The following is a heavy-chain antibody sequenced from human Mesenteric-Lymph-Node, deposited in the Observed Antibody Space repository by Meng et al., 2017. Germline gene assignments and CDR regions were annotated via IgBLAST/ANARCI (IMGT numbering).Heavy chain of an antibody. J-gene: IGHJ4*02. CDR3: AKDRWLQTPYYFDY. CDR1: GFTFTNNA. CDR2: ISGSGGRT. D-gene: IGHD5-24*01. Sequence: GESLKISCVASGFTFTNNAMSWVRQAPGKGLEWVSAISGSGGRTYYADSVKGRFTISRDNSKNTLSLQMNSLSAEDTAVYYCAKDRWLQTPYYFDYWGQGTLVTVSS. V-gene: IGHV3-23*01.